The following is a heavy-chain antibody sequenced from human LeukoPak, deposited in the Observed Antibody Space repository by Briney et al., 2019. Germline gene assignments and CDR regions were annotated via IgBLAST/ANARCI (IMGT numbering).Heavy chain of an antibody. J-gene: IGHJ3*02. D-gene: IGHD1-1*01. CDR1: GFTFSSYS. CDR2: ISSSSSYI. CDR3: TKKNAWDAFDI. V-gene: IGHV3-21*06. Sequence: GGSLRLSCAASGFTFSSYSMNWVRQAPGKGLEWVSSISSSSSYIYYADSVKGRFTISRDNSKNMLYLQMSSLSAEDTAVYYCTKKNAWDAFDIWGQGTLVTVSS.